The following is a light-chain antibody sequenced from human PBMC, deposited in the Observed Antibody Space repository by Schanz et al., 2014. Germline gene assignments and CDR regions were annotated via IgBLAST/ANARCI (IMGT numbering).Light chain of an antibody. J-gene: IGKJ1*01. V-gene: IGKV1-5*01. CDR2: DAS. Sequence: DIQMTQSPSTLSASVGDRVTITCRASQSISRWLAWYQQKPGKAPKVLISDASSLESGVPSRFSGSGSGTDFTLPIRSLQPDHFANNYCQQHNYYWGFGQGTKVEIK. CDR1: QSISRW. CDR3: QQHNYYWG.